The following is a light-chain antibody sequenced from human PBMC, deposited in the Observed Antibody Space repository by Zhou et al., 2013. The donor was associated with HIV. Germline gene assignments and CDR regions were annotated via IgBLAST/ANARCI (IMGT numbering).Light chain of an antibody. Sequence: DIQMTQSPSAMSASVGDRVTITCRASQGISNYLAWFQQKPGKVPKRLIYGASTLQSGVPSRFSGSGSGTESTLTISSLQPEDFATYYCQQLNSFSFGQGTKLEIK. V-gene: IGKV1-17*03. J-gene: IGKJ2*01. CDR3: QQLNSFS. CDR1: QGISNY. CDR2: GAS.